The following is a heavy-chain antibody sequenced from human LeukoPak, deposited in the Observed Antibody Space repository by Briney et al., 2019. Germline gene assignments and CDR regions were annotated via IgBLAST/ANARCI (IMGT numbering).Heavy chain of an antibody. D-gene: IGHD6-13*01. V-gene: IGHV1-2*02. Sequence: ASVKVSCKASGYTFTGYYMHWVRQAPGQGLEWMGWINPNSGGTNYAQKFQGRVTMTRDTSISTAYMELSRLRSDDTAVYYCARGGAAAGPNGYYYYMDVWGKGTTVTVSS. CDR2: INPNSGGT. J-gene: IGHJ6*03. CDR1: GYTFTGYY. CDR3: ARGGAAAGPNGYYYYMDV.